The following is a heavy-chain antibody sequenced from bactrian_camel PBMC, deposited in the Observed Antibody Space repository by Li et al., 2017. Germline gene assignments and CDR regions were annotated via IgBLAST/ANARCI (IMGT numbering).Heavy chain of an antibody. CDR2: AEADGTNP. D-gene: IGHD2*01. V-gene: IGHV3S54*01. Sequence: HVQLVESGGGSVQIGGSLTLACAASPVGVESYLYRLNTHCMGWFRQAPGKEREVVAHAEADGTNPYYGDSVKGRFTISQDNAKNTLYLQMNSLKSEDTAMYYCATTDRWNCVVVGVADFGYWGQGTQVTVS. CDR1: ESYLYRLNT. J-gene: IGHJ6*01. CDR3: ATTDRWNCVVVGVADFGY.